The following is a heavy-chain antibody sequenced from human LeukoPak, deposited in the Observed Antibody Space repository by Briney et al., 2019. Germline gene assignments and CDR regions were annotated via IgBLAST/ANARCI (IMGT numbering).Heavy chain of an antibody. D-gene: IGHD2-8*01. CDR3: AVNGGTQSQYYFDY. CDR1: GGSISSYY. Sequence: PSETLSLTCTVSGGSISSYYWSWIRQPPGKGLEWIGYIYYSGSTYYNPSLKSRVTISVDTSKNQFSLKLSSVTAADTAVYYCAVNGGTQSQYYFDYWGQGTLVTVSS. CDR2: IYYSGST. J-gene: IGHJ4*02. V-gene: IGHV4-59*06.